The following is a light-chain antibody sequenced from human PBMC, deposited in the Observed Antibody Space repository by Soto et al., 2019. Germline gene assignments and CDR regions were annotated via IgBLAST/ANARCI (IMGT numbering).Light chain of an antibody. CDR1: SSDVGSYDL. CDR3: CSYAGSYTYVN. V-gene: IGLV2-23*01. Sequence: QSVLTQPASVSGSPGQSITISCTGTSSDVGSYDLVSWYQQRPGEAPKVMIYEANRRPSGVSNRFSGSKSGNTASLTISGLQADDEADYFCCSYAGSYTYVNLGGGT. CDR2: EAN. J-gene: IGLJ2*01.